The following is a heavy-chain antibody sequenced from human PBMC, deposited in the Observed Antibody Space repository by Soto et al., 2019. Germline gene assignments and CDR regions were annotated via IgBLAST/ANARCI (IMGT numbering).Heavy chain of an antibody. V-gene: IGHV4-59*02. Sequence: SSETLSLTCTVSGASVSSGYWSWIRQPPGKGLEWIGFMYFGGSFNYNPSLTSRVTISVDASKNQFSLKVTSVTAADTAVYYCARSRYDTTGFAVDPWGQGILVTVSS. CDR1: GASVSSGY. CDR3: ARSRYDTTGFAVDP. CDR2: MYFGGSF. J-gene: IGHJ5*02. D-gene: IGHD3-22*01.